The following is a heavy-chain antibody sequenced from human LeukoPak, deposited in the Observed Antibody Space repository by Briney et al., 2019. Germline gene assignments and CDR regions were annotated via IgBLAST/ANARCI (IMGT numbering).Heavy chain of an antibody. V-gene: IGHV3-74*01. Sequence: GGSLRLSCAASGFTLTTYWMHWVRQAPGKGLVWVSRIKSDGSSTSYADSVKGRFTVSRDSAKNTLYLQMNSLRAEDTAVYYCAKAPAGLRYYFDYWGQGTLVTVSS. D-gene: IGHD3-22*01. CDR3: AKAPAGLRYYFDY. CDR1: GFTLTTYW. CDR2: IKSDGSST. J-gene: IGHJ4*02.